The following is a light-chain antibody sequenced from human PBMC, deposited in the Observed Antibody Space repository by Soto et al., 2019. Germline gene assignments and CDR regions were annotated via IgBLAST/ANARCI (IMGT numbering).Light chain of an antibody. CDR2: NAS. CDR3: QQRSNWPQKIT. J-gene: IGKJ5*01. V-gene: IGKV3-11*01. Sequence: EILLTQSPATLSLSPGERATLSCRASQSVSSYLAWYQQKPGQAPRLLIYNASNRATAIPARFSGSGSGTDLTLTISSLEPEDFAVDYCQQRSNWPQKITFGQGTRLEIK. CDR1: QSVSSY.